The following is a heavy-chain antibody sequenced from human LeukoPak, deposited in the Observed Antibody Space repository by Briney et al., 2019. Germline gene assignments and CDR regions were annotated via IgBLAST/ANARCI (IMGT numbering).Heavy chain of an antibody. CDR3: ARDTGYCSSPSCYRPVDI. D-gene: IGHD2-2*02. Sequence: SETMSLTSTVYGGSISSGSYYWSWIRQPAGKGLEWIGRIYTSGSTDYNPSLKSRVTISVDTSKNQFSLKLSSVTAADTAVYYCARDTGYCSSPSCYRPVDIWGQGTMVTVSS. V-gene: IGHV4-61*02. CDR2: IYTSGST. CDR1: GGSISSGSYY. J-gene: IGHJ3*02.